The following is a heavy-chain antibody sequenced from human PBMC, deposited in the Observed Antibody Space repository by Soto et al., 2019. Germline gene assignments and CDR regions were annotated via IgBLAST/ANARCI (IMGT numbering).Heavy chain of an antibody. CDR3: AREGRNTDSGGDRHYYYYYYMDV. CDR1: GFTFSSYG. CDR2: IWYDGSNK. Sequence: GGSLRLSCAASGFTFSSYGMHWVRQAPGKGLEWVAVIWYDGSNKYYADSVKGRFTISRDNSKNTLYLQMNSLRAEDTAVYYCAREGRNTDSGGDRHYYYYYYMDVWGKGTTVTVS. V-gene: IGHV3-33*01. J-gene: IGHJ6*03. D-gene: IGHD2-21*01.